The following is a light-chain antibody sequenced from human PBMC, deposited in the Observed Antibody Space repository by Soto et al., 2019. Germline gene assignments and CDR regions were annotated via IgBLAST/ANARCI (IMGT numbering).Light chain of an antibody. CDR2: AAS. CDR1: QGINSY. V-gene: IGKV1-9*01. J-gene: IGKJ1*01. CDR3: QHHNSYPRT. Sequence: DIQLTQSPSVLSASVGDRVTITCRASQGINSYLAWYQQKPGKVPKLLIYAASTLHSGVPSRFGGSGSGTEFTLTTSSLPPEDFATYYGQHHNSYPRTFGQGSKVEIK.